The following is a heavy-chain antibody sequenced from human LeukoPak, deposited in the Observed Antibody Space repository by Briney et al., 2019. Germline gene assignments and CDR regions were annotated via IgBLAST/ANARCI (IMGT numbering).Heavy chain of an antibody. CDR1: GGSITYYH. CDR2: IYYSGST. Sequence: PSETLSLTCTVPGGSITYYHWSWIRQPPGKGLEWIGYIYYSGSTNYNPSLESRVTISVDTSKNQFSLKLSSVTAADTAVYYCARTLEGSYDFDYWGQGTLVTVSS. D-gene: IGHD1-26*01. J-gene: IGHJ4*02. CDR3: ARTLEGSYDFDY. V-gene: IGHV4-59*08.